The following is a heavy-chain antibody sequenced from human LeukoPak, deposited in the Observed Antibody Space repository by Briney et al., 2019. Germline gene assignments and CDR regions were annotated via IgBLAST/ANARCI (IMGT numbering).Heavy chain of an antibody. CDR2: IKQDGSET. D-gene: IGHD2-15*01. CDR3: AREGGGY. Sequence: GGSLSLSCAASGFTFSNYWMHWVRQAPGKGLEWVADIKQDGSETYYVDSVKGRFTISRDNTRNSLFLHMNSLRAEDTAVYYCAREGGGYWGQGTLVTVSS. J-gene: IGHJ4*02. V-gene: IGHV3-7*01. CDR1: GFTFSNYW.